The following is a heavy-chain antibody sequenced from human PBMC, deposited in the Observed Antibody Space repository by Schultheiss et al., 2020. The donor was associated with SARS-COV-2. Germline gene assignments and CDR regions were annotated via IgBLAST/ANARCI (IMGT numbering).Heavy chain of an antibody. CDR3: ASTSDIVVAVATT. V-gene: IGHV4-30-4*01. D-gene: IGHD2-15*01. J-gene: IGHJ1*01. CDR2: IYYSGST. CDR1: GGSISSGDYY. Sequence: SETLSLTCTVSGGSISSGDYYWSWIRQPPGKGLEWIGYIYYSGSTYYNPSLKSRVTISVDTSKNQFSLKLRSVTATDTAVYYCASTSDIVVAVATTWGQGTLVTVSS.